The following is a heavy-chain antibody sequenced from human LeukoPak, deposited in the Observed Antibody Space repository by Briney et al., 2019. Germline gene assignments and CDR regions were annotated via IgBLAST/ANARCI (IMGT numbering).Heavy chain of an antibody. V-gene: IGHV1-2*02. CDR1: GYTFSDYY. D-gene: IGHD3-16*01. CDR3: GSVRGILSYFDL. J-gene: IGHJ2*01. Sequence: ASVEVSCKASGYTFSDYYIHWVRQAPGQGPEWMGWINPNTGGTNYAQKFDGRFSMTRDTSINTAFMELSGLTFDDTAVYYCGSVRGILSYFDLWGRGTLVTVSS. CDR2: INPNTGGT.